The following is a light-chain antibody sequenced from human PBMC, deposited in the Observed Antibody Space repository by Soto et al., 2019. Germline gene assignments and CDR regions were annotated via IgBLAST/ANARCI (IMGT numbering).Light chain of an antibody. CDR2: GPS. V-gene: IGKV3-20*01. CDR1: QTVDSNY. CDR3: HQYSRSPT. Sequence: ENLLTQSPDTLALSPGDTATLSCRASQTVDSNYVAWYQQRPGQPPRLLVSGPSVRAAGTPDRFSGRGSGTDFTLTISRLEPEDFAVYFCHQYSRSPTFGRGTKVLIK. J-gene: IGKJ3*01.